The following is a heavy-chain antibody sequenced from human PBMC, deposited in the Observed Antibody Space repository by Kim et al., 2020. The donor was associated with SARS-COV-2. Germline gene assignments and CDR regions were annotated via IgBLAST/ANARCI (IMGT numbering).Heavy chain of an antibody. CDR2: INHSGST. CDR3: ARGAEVSVVTIDY. Sequence: SETLSLTCAVYGGSFSGYYWSWIRQPPGKGLEWIGEINHSGSTNYNPSLKSRVTISVDTSKNQFSLKLSSVTAADTAVYYCARGAEVSVVTIDYWGQGTLVTVSS. D-gene: IGHD2-21*02. CDR1: GGSFSGYY. J-gene: IGHJ4*02. V-gene: IGHV4-34*01.